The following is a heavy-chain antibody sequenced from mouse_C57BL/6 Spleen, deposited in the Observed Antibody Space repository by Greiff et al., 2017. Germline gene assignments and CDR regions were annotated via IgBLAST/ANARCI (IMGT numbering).Heavy chain of an antibody. Sequence: QVQLQQPGPELVMPGASVKLSCKASGYTFTSYWMHWGKQRPGQGLGWIGAIDPSDSYTNYNQKFKGKSTLTVDKSYSTAYMQLSSLTSEDSAVYYGARYYGTYLVYWSQGTTRKVSS. V-gene: IGHV1-69*01. CDR2: IDPSDSYT. J-gene: IGHJ2*01. CDR3: ARYYGTYLVY. D-gene: IGHD1-1*01. CDR1: GYTFTSYW.